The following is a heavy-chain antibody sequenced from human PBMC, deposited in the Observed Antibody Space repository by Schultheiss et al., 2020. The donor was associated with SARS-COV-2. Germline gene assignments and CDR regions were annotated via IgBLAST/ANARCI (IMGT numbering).Heavy chain of an antibody. CDR1: GFTFTNYE. D-gene: IGHD2-2*01. CDR2: ISSSGDIM. J-gene: IGHJ4*02. Sequence: GGSLRLSCAASGFTFTNYEMNWVRQAPGKGLEWISYISSSGDIMYYADSVKGRFTISRGNAQNSLYLQMNSLRGEDTAVYYCARDPSAYCSSTSCYSDRLDYWGQGTLVTVSS. CDR3: ARDPSAYCSSTSCYSDRLDY. V-gene: IGHV3-48*03.